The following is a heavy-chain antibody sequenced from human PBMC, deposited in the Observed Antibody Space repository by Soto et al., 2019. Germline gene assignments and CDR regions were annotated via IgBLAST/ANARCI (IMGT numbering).Heavy chain of an antibody. J-gene: IGHJ3*02. V-gene: IGHV2-5*02. Sequence: QITLKESGPTLVKPTQTLTLTCTFSGFSLRISGVGVGWIRQPPGKALEWLALIYWDDDKRYSPSLKSRLTIXKXTSKNQVVLTTTNMDPVDTATYYCAHSATVSDAFDIWGQGTMVTVSS. D-gene: IGHD2-15*01. CDR3: AHSATVSDAFDI. CDR1: GFSLRISGVG. CDR2: IYWDDDK.